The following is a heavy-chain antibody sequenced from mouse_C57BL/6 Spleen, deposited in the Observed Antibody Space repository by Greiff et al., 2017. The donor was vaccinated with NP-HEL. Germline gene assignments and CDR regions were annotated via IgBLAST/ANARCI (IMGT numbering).Heavy chain of an antibody. V-gene: IGHV5-9*01. CDR3: ARHSGTPFAY. J-gene: IGHJ3*01. CDR1: GFTFSSYT. CDR2: ISGGGGNT. Sequence: EVKLVESGGGLVKPGGSLKLSCAASGFTFSSYTMSWVRQTPEKRLEWVATISGGGGNTYYPDSVKGRFTISRDNAKNTLYLQMSSLRSEDTALYYCARHSGTPFAYWGQGTLVTVSA. D-gene: IGHD4-1*01.